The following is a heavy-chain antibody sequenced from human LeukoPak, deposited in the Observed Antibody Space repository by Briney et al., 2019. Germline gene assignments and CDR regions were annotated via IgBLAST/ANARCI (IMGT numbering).Heavy chain of an antibody. D-gene: IGHD3-10*01. Sequence: PGGSLRLSCAASGFTFSSYAMHWVRQAPGKGLEWVAFISYDGSNKYYADSVKGRFTISRDNSKNTLYLQMNSLRAEDTAVYYCARDLSWFGELFYYYYGMDVWGQGTTVTVSS. CDR3: ARDLSWFGELFYYYYGMDV. J-gene: IGHJ6*02. CDR2: ISYDGSNK. V-gene: IGHV3-30-3*01. CDR1: GFTFSSYA.